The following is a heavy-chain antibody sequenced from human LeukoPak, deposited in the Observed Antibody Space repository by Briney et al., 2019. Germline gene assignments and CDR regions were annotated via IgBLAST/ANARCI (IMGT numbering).Heavy chain of an antibody. V-gene: IGHV1-69*01. CDR3: ERGREDSTYYDYFDY. Sequence: EASVKVSCKTSGDGFSTYAISWVRQAPGQGPEWMGGIIPMFGTPSYAPKFQGRVTITADDGTSTAYMELSSLRSEDTAVYYCERGREDSTYYDYFDYWGQGTLVTVSS. D-gene: IGHD3-3*01. CDR1: GDGFSTYA. J-gene: IGHJ4*02. CDR2: IIPMFGTP.